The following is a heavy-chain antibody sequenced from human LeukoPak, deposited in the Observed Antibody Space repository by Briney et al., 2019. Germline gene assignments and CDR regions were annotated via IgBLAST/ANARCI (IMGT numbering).Heavy chain of an antibody. CDR3: ARHLGGYSYGLRFDP. V-gene: IGHV4-59*08. CDR2: IYYSGST. J-gene: IGHJ5*02. Sequence: SETLSLTCTVSGGSISSYYWSWIRQPPGKGLEWIGYIYYSGSTNYNPSLKSRVTISVDTSKNQLSLKLSSVTAADTAVYYCARHLGGYSYGLRFDPWGQGALVTVSS. D-gene: IGHD5-18*01. CDR1: GGSISSYY.